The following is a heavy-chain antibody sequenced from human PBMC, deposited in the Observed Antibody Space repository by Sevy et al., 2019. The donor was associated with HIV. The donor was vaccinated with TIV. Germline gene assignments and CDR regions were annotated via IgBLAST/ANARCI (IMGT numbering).Heavy chain of an antibody. CDR1: GFTFRNYD. V-gene: IGHV3-30*02. Sequence: GGSLRLSCAASGFTFRNYDMQWVSQAPGKGLEWISFIRYDGSHKSYAESVKGRFTISRDNSKNTLDLHMNSLRPEDTAVYFCAKDAPSRFDYWGQGALVTVSS. J-gene: IGHJ4*02. CDR3: AKDAPSRFDY. CDR2: IRYDGSHK.